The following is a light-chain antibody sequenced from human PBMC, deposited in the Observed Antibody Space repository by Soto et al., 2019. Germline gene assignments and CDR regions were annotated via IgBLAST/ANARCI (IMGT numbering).Light chain of an antibody. J-gene: IGKJ4*01. Sequence: EIVLTQSPATLSLSPGERATLSCRASESVSDYYLAWYQQRSGQPPSLVIYGSSRRASAVPDRFSGSGSGADFTLTISRLEPEDFAVYYCQQYGTAPFTFGGGTKVEFK. CDR2: GSS. CDR1: ESVSDYY. CDR3: QQYGTAPFT. V-gene: IGKV3-20*01.